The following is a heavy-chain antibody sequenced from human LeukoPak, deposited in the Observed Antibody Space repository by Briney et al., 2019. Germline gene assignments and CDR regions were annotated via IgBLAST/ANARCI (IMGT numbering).Heavy chain of an antibody. CDR3: ARAAHYYDSGGFLPEAFDV. D-gene: IGHD3-22*01. CDR2: ITSTSSTI. V-gene: IGHV3-48*04. J-gene: IGHJ3*01. Sequence: PGGSLRLSCEASGFTFSRHAMSWVRQAPGKGLEWVSYITSTSSTIYYADSVKGRFTISRDNARNSLYLQMNSLRAEDTAVYYCARAAHYYDSGGFLPEAFDVWGQGTMVTVSS. CDR1: GFTFSRHA.